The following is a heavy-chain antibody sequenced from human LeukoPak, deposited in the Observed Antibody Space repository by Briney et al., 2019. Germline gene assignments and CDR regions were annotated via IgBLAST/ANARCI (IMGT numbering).Heavy chain of an antibody. CDR1: GGFINSYY. CDR2: INHSGST. J-gene: IGHJ4*02. Sequence: SETLSLTCSVSGGFINSYYWSWIRQPPGKGLEWIGEINHSGSTNYNPSLKSRVTISVDTSKNQFSLKLSSVTAADTAVYYCARGGGNYFDYWGQGTLVTVSS. D-gene: IGHD3-10*01. CDR3: ARGGGNYFDY. V-gene: IGHV4-34*01.